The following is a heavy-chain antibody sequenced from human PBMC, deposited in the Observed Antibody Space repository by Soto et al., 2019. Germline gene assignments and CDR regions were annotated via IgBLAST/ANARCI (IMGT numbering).Heavy chain of an antibody. V-gene: IGHV4-59*08. CDR2: IYYSGST. Sequence: SETLSLTCTVSGGSISSYYWSWIRQPPGKGLEWIGYIYYSGSTNYNPSLKSRVTISVDTSKNQFSLKLSSVTAADTAVYYCARHLYLVRGVIDYYYGMDVWGQGTTVTVSS. J-gene: IGHJ6*02. CDR1: GGSISSYY. D-gene: IGHD3-10*01. CDR3: ARHLYLVRGVIDYYYGMDV.